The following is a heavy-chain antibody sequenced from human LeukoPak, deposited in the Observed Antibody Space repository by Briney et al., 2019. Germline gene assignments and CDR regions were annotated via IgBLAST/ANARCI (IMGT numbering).Heavy chain of an antibody. CDR1: GYTLTELS. CDR2: FDPEDGET. CDR3: ATALPEWELLGY. D-gene: IGHD1-26*01. J-gene: IGHJ4*02. Sequence: ASVKVSCKVSGYTLTELSMHWVRQAPGKGLEWMGGFDPEDGETIYAQKFQGRVTMTEDTSTDTAYMELSSLRSEDTAVYYCATALPEWELLGYWGQGTLVTVSS. V-gene: IGHV1-24*01.